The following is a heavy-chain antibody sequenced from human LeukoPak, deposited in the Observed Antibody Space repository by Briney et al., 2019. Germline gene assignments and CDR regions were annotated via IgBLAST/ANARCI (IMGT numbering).Heavy chain of an antibody. J-gene: IGHJ4*02. CDR2: ISSSSSYI. V-gene: IGHV3-21*01. D-gene: IGHD6-19*01. Sequence: GGSLRLSCAASGFTFSSYSMNWVHQAPGKGLEWVSSISSSSSYIYYADSVKGRFTISRDNAKNSLYLQMNSLRAEDTAVYYCARVVSSGWYVVIDYWGQGTLVTVSS. CDR3: ARVVSSGWYVVIDY. CDR1: GFTFSSYS.